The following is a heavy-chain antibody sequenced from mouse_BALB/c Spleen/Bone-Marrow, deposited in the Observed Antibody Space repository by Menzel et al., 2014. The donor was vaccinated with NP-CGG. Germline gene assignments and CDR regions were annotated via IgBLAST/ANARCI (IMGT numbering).Heavy chain of an antibody. V-gene: IGHV1S56*01. CDR3: ARTGDSSGYGFAY. CDR1: GYTFTSYD. Sequence: VQLQQSGPELVKPGALVKISCKASGYTFTSYDINWVKQRPGQGLEWIGWIYPGDGSTKYNEKFKGKATLTADKSSSTGYMHLSSLTSENSAVYFWARTGDSSGYGFAYWGQGTLVTVSA. J-gene: IGHJ3*01. CDR2: IYPGDGST. D-gene: IGHD3-2*01.